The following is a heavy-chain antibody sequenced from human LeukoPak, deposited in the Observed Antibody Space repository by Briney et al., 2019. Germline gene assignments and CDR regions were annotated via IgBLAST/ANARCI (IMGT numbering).Heavy chain of an antibody. Sequence: PGGSLRLSCAASGFTFSSYAMSWVRQAPGKGLEWVSAISGSGSSTYYADSVKGRFTISRDNSKNTLYLQMNSLRAEDTAVYYCAKLLSLGTEYYFDYWGQGTLVTVSS. V-gene: IGHV3-23*01. CDR3: AKLLSLGTEYYFDY. D-gene: IGHD1-1*01. CDR1: GFTFSSYA. CDR2: ISGSGSST. J-gene: IGHJ4*02.